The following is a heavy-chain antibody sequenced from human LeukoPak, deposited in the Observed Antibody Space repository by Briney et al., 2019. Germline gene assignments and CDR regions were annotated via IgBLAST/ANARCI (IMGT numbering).Heavy chain of an antibody. CDR3: ARGRGGSFINKYYFDY. D-gene: IGHD1-26*01. Sequence: PGGSLRLSCAASGFTFSSYTMSWVRQAPGKGLEWVAAISGSGGTTYYADSVKGRFTISRDHSKNTLYLQMNSLRSEDTAVYYCARGRGGSFINKYYFDYWGQGTLVTVSS. CDR1: GFTFSSYT. V-gene: IGHV3-23*01. CDR2: ISGSGGTT. J-gene: IGHJ4*02.